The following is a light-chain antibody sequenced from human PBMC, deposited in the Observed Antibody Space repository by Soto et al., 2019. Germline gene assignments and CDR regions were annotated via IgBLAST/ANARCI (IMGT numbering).Light chain of an antibody. CDR3: SSYTRSSTWV. CDR1: SRDVGAYNY. V-gene: IGLV2-14*01. Sequence: QSVLTQPASVSGSPGQSITISCTGTSRDVGAYNYVSWYQQHPGKAPKLMIYEVSNWPSGVSNRFSGSKSGNTASLTISGLQAEDEADYYCSSYTRSSTWVFGGGTKLTVL. J-gene: IGLJ3*02. CDR2: EVS.